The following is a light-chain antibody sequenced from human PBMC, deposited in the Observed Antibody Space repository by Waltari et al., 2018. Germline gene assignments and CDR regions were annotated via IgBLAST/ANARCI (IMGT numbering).Light chain of an antibody. V-gene: IGKV3-15*01. CDR1: QSIETN. J-gene: IGKJ1*01. Sequence: VMTQSPATLSLFPGERAVLSCWASQSIETNLAWFQQKPGQAPGLLISGASTRATNVPTRFSGSGSGTAFTLTISSLQSEDFAVYYCQQYNNWPPWTFGPGTKVEIK. CDR2: GAS. CDR3: QQYNNWPPWT.